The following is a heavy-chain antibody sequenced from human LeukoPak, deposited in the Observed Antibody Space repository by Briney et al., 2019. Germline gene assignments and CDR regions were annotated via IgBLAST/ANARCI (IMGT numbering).Heavy chain of an antibody. D-gene: IGHD6-19*01. J-gene: IGHJ4*02. CDR2: TYYRSKWYN. CDR1: GDSVSSNSAA. CDR3: ARGSSGLNFFDY. V-gene: IGHV6-1*01. Sequence: SQTLSPTCAISGDSVSSNSAAWNWIRQSPSRGLEWLGRTYYRSKWYNDFALSVKSRITINADTSKNQFSLQLNSVTPEDTAVYYCARGSSGLNFFDYWGQGTLVTVSS.